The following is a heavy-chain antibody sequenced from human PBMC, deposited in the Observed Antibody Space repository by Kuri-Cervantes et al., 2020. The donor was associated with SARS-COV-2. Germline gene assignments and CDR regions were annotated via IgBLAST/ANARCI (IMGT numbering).Heavy chain of an antibody. J-gene: IGHJ4*02. CDR2: ISSSGSTI. Sequence: GGSLRLSCAASGFTFSSYEMNWARQAPGKGLEWVSYISSSGSTIYYADSVKGRFTISRDNAKNSLYLQMNSLRAEDTAVYYCARRGSGWLSAAFDYWGQGTLVTVSS. D-gene: IGHD6-19*01. V-gene: IGHV3-48*03. CDR1: GFTFSSYE. CDR3: ARRGSGWLSAAFDY.